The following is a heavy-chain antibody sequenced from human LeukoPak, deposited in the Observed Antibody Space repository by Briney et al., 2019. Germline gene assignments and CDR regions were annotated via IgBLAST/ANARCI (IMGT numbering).Heavy chain of an antibody. Sequence: SETLSLTCTVSGYSISSGYYWGWIRQPPGKGLEWIGSIYHSGSTYHNPSLKSPVTISVDTSKNQFSLKLSSVTAADTAVYYCARVPYSSSLFYYYYMDVWGKGTTVTVSS. D-gene: IGHD6-13*01. J-gene: IGHJ6*03. CDR1: GYSISSGYY. CDR3: ARVPYSSSLFYYYYMDV. CDR2: IYHSGST. V-gene: IGHV4-38-2*02.